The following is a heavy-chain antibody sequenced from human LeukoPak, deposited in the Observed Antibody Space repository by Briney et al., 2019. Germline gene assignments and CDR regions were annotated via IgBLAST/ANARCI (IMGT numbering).Heavy chain of an antibody. CDR3: ARDPWELLAQFDY. CDR2: ISSSSSYI. V-gene: IGHV3-21*01. J-gene: IGHJ4*02. Sequence: GGSLRLSCAASGFTFSSYSMNWVRQAPGKGLEWVSSISSSSSYIYYADSVKGRFTISRDNAKNSLYLQMNSLRAEDTAVYYCARDPWELLAQFDYWGQGTLVTVSS. D-gene: IGHD1-26*01. CDR1: GFTFSSYS.